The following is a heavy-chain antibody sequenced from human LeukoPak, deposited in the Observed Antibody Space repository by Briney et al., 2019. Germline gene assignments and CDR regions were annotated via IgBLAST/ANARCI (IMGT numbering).Heavy chain of an antibody. D-gene: IGHD3-10*01. CDR2: MNPNSGNT. CDR1: GYTFTSYD. J-gene: IGHJ5*02. Sequence: ASVKVSCKASGYTFTSYDINWVRQATGQGLEWMGWMNPNSGNTGYAQKFQGRVTMTRNTSISTAYMELSRLRSDDTAVYYCARARITMVRGVRGNWFDPWGQGTLVTVSS. V-gene: IGHV1-8*01. CDR3: ARARITMVRGVRGNWFDP.